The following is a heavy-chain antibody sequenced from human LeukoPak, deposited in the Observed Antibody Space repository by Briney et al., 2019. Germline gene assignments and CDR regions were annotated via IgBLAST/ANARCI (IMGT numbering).Heavy chain of an antibody. CDR3: ARGGGLDV. V-gene: IGHV3-33*03. J-gene: IGHJ6*02. D-gene: IGHD3-16*01. Sequence: GGSLRLSCAASGFTFSSYGMHWVRQTPGKGLEWVAVIWYDGSNKYYADSVKGRFTISRDNAKNSLYLQMSNLRAEDTAVYFCARGGGLDVWGQGATVTVSS. CDR2: IWYDGSNK. CDR1: GFTFSSYG.